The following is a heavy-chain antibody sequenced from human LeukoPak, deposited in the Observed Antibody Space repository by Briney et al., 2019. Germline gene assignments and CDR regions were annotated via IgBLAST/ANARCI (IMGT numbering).Heavy chain of an antibody. D-gene: IGHD6-13*01. V-gene: IGHV4-59*08. CDR3: ARYSTSWHYFDY. CDR2: ISYTGST. Sequence: SETLSLTCTVSGGSISSYYWSWIRQPPGKGLEWLGYISYTGSTNYNPSLKSRVTISVDTSKNQFSLTLTSVTAADTAVYYCARYSTSWHYFDYWGQGTLVTVSS. CDR1: GGSISSYY. J-gene: IGHJ4*02.